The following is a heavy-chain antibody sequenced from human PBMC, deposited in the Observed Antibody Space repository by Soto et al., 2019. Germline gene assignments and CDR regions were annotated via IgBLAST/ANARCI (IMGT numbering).Heavy chain of an antibody. D-gene: IGHD4-17*01. CDR2: ISYDGSNK. Sequence: QVQLVESGGGVVQPGRSLRLSCAASGFTFSSYAMHWVRQAPGKGLEWVAVISYDGSNKYYADSVKGRFTISRDNSKNTLYLQMNSLRAEDTAVYYCARDNKVSGYGDYSDLDYWGQGTLVTVSS. V-gene: IGHV3-30-3*01. CDR3: ARDNKVSGYGDYSDLDY. CDR1: GFTFSSYA. J-gene: IGHJ4*02.